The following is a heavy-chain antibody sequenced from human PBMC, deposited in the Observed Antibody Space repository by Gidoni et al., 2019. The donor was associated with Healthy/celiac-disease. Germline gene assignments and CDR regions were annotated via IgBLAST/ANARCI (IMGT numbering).Heavy chain of an antibody. CDR1: GLTFYDYA. CDR3: ARSPTTVTRYFDY. J-gene: IGHJ4*02. V-gene: IGHV3-20*04. D-gene: IGHD4-17*01. CDR2: INWNGGST. Sequence: EVQLVESGGGVVRPGGSLRLSCAASGLTFYDYAMSWVRQAPGKGLEWVSGINWNGGSTHYADSVKGRFTISRDNAKNSLYLQMNSLRAEDTALYYCARSPTTVTRYFDYWGQGTLVTVSS.